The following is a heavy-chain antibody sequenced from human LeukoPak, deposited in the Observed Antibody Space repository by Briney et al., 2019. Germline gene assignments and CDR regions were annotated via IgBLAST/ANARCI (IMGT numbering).Heavy chain of an antibody. CDR2: IYYSGST. Sequence: PSETLSLTCTVSGGSISSYYGSWIRQPPGKGLEWIGYIYYSGSTNYNPSLKSRVTISVDTSKNQFSLKLSSVTAADTAVYYCARGPAGGSSGWYYFDYWGQGTLVTVSS. D-gene: IGHD6-19*01. J-gene: IGHJ4*02. V-gene: IGHV4-59*01. CDR3: ARGPAGGSSGWYYFDY. CDR1: GGSISSYY.